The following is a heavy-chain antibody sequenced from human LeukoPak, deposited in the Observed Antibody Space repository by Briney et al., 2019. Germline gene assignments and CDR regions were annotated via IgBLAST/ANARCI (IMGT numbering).Heavy chain of an antibody. CDR2: IYSGGDT. V-gene: IGHV3-53*01. Sequence: GGSLRLSCAPSGFTVISNYMSWVRQAPGKGLEWVSVIYSGGDTFYADSVKGRFTISRDNSKNTLYLQMNSLRAEDTAVYYCAAKVELRSNGPDFNSWGQGSLVTVSS. CDR1: GFTVISNY. CDR3: AAKVELRSNGPDFNS. D-gene: IGHD1-7*01. J-gene: IGHJ4*02.